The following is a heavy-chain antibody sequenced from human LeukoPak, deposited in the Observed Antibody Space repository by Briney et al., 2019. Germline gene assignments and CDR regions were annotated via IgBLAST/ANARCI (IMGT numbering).Heavy chain of an antibody. V-gene: IGHV3-7*01. D-gene: IGHD3-10*01. J-gene: IGHJ4*02. Sequence: SGGSLRLSCTASGFTFDTFWMSWVRQAPGKGLERVANIKEDGSEKYYVDSAKGRFTISRDNAKNSLFLQMNSLRAEDTAVYYCARARGFDYWGQGTLVTVSS. CDR3: ARARGFDY. CDR2: IKEDGSEK. CDR1: GFTFDTFW.